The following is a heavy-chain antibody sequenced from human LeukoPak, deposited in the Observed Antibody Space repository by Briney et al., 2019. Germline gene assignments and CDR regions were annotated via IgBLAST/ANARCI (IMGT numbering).Heavy chain of an antibody. D-gene: IGHD5-18*01. CDR3: ARAPSTKQRKRGYGYGPNWFDP. V-gene: IGHV1-8*01. Sequence: ASVKVSCKASGYTFTSYDINWVRQATGQGLEWMGWMNPNSGNTGYAQKFQGRVTMTRNTSISTAYMELSSLRSEDTAVYYCARAPSTKQRKRGYGYGPNWFDPWGQGTLVTVSS. CDR1: GYTFTSYD. CDR2: MNPNSGNT. J-gene: IGHJ5*02.